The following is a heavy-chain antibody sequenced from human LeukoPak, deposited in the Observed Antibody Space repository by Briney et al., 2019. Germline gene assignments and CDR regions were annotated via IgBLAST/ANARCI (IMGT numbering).Heavy chain of an antibody. Sequence: PGGSLRLSCAASGFSVSSNYMSWVRQAPGKGLEWVSVIYTGGSTYYADSVKGRFTISRDNAKNTLYLQMNSPRAEDTAVYYCAREGLTGTYNWFDPWGQGTLVTVSS. V-gene: IGHV3-66*01. J-gene: IGHJ5*02. D-gene: IGHD1-7*01. CDR1: GFSVSSNY. CDR2: IYTGGST. CDR3: AREGLTGTYNWFDP.